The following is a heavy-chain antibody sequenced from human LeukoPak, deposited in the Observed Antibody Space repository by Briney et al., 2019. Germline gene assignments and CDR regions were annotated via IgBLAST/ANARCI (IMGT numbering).Heavy chain of an antibody. D-gene: IGHD2-15*01. J-gene: IGHJ4*02. V-gene: IGHV4-4*02. CDR1: GDSFSNLKW. CDR3: ARGCPQCDYLDH. CDR2: IYHSGST. Sequence: SGTLSLTCAVSGDSFSNLKWWNWVRRPPGQGLEWIGEIYHSGSTNYNPSFKGRVTISVDKSMNQFSLKLSSVTAADTAVYYCARGCPQCDYLDHWGPGTLVTVSS.